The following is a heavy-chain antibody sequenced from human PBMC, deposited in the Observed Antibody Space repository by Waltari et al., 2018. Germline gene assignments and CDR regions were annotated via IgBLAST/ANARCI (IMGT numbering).Heavy chain of an antibody. Sequence: QVQLVESGGGVVQPGRSLRLSCAASGFTFSSYGMLWVRQAPGKGLEWVALISYDGDNKYYADSVKGRFTISRDNSKNTLYLQMNSLRAEDTAVYYCAKQLGKAFDIWGQGTMATVSS. J-gene: IGHJ3*02. CDR2: ISYDGDNK. CDR1: GFTFSSYG. D-gene: IGHD7-27*01. CDR3: AKQLGKAFDI. V-gene: IGHV3-30*18.